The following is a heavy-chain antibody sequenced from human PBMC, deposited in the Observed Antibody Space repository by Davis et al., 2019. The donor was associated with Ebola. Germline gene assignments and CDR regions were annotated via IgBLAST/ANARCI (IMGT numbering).Heavy chain of an antibody. D-gene: IGHD3-10*01. J-gene: IGHJ6*02. Sequence: PSETLSLTCAVYGGSFSGYYWSWIRQPPGKGLEWIGEINHSGSTNYNPSLKSRVTISVDTSKNQFSLKLSSVTAADTAVYYCARGRELLWFGESGMDVWGQGTTVTVSS. CDR3: ARGRELLWFGESGMDV. CDR1: GGSFSGYY. CDR2: INHSGST. V-gene: IGHV4-34*01.